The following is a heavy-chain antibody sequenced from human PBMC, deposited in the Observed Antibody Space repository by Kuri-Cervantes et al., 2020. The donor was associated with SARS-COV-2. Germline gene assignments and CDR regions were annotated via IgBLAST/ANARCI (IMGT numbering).Heavy chain of an antibody. CDR2: ISGRGDT. D-gene: IGHD2/OR15-2a*01. CDR1: GASISNSY. V-gene: IGHV4-4*07. Sequence: SETLSLTCTVTGASISNSYWNWIRHLAGKPLQWIGRISGRGDTIYNPSLKSRASMSVVTSKNQFSLTLTSVTAADTAVYYCVGVLSNWFDPWSQGTLVTVSS. J-gene: IGHJ5*02. CDR3: VGVLSNWFDP.